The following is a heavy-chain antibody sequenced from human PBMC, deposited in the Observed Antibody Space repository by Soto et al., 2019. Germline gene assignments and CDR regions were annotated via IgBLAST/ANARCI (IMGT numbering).Heavy chain of an antibody. D-gene: IGHD6-13*01. CDR2: IYYSGST. CDR1: GGSISSYY. V-gene: IGHV4-59*01. CDR3: ARDQGSSWYYGDYYGMDV. J-gene: IGHJ6*02. Sequence: QVQLQESGPGLVKPSETLSLTCTVSGGSISSYYWSWIRQPPGKGLEWIGYIYYSGSTNYNPSLKSRVTTSVDTSKNQFSLKLSSVTAADTAVYYCARDQGSSWYYGDYYGMDVWGQGTTVTVSS.